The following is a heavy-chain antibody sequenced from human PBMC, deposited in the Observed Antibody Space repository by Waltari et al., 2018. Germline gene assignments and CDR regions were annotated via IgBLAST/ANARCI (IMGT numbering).Heavy chain of an antibody. J-gene: IGHJ6*03. Sequence: QVQLQESGPGLVKPSETLSLTCTVSGGSISSYYWSWIRQHPGKGLEWIGYIYYSGSTNYNPSLKSRVTISVDTSKNQFSLKLSSVTAADTAVYYCARGAPGYYDILTGYTPDYYYMDVWGKGTTVTVSS. V-gene: IGHV4-59*01. CDR2: IYYSGST. CDR1: GGSISSYY. CDR3: ARGAPGYYDILTGYTPDYYYMDV. D-gene: IGHD3-9*01.